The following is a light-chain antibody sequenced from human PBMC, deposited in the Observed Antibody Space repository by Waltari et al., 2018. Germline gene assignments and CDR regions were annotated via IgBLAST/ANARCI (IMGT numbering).Light chain of an antibody. V-gene: IGKV1-5*03. CDR2: KAS. Sequence: DIQMTQSPSTLSASVGDRVTITCRASQSISSWLAWYQQKPGKAPNFLIYKASSLQSGVPTRFRGSGSGKEFTPTISSLQPDDFATYYCQQYNSYPWTFGQGTKVEIK. J-gene: IGKJ1*01. CDR3: QQYNSYPWT. CDR1: QSISSW.